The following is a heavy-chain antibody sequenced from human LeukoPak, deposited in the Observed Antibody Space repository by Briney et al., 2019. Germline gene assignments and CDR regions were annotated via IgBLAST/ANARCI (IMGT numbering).Heavy chain of an antibody. J-gene: IGHJ4*02. CDR1: GFTFSSYA. CDR2: ISGSGGST. V-gene: IGHV3-23*01. D-gene: IGHD2-15*01. CDR3: VREQARGGSFDY. Sequence: PGGSLRLSCAASGFTFSSYAMIWVRQAPGKGLEWVSAISGSGGSTFYADSVKGRFTISRDNAKNSLYLQMNSLRAEDTAVYYCVREQARGGSFDYWGQGTLVTVSS.